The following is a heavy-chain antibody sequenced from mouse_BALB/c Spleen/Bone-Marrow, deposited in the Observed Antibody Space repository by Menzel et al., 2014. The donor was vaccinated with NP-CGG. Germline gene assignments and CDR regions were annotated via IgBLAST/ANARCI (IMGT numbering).Heavy chain of an antibody. Sequence: EVQRVESGGGLVQPGVSRKLSCAASGFTFSSFGMHWVRQAPEKGLEWVAYISSGRSTIYYADTVKGRFTISRGNPKNSLFLQMTSLRSEDTTMYYRARSYYGSSYYIDYWGQGTTLTVSS. CDR2: ISSGRSTI. V-gene: IGHV5-17*02. CDR3: ARSYYGSSYYIDY. CDR1: GFTFSSFG. J-gene: IGHJ2*01. D-gene: IGHD1-1*01.